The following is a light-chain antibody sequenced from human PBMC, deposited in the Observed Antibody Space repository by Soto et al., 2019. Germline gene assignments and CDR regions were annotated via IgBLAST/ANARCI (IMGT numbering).Light chain of an antibody. Sequence: QLVLTQSPSASASLGASVKLTCTLSSGHSSYAIAWHQQQPEKGPRYLMKLNSDGSHSKGDGIPDRFSGSRSGAERYLTISRLQSEDEAYYYCPTWGPGLLVFGGGTKLTVL. J-gene: IGLJ3*02. CDR3: PTWGPGLLV. V-gene: IGLV4-69*01. CDR2: LNSDGSH. CDR1: SGHSSYA.